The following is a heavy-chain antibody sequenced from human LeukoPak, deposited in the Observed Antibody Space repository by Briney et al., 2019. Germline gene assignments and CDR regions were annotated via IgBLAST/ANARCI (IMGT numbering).Heavy chain of an antibody. CDR3: ARDKRAYATWFDP. CDR2: INPNSGGT. Sequence: GASVKVSCKASGYTFTGYYMHWVRQAPGQGLEWMGRINPNSGGTNYAQKFQGRVTMTRDTSISTAYMELSRLRSDDTAVYYCARDKRAYATWFDPWGQGTLVTVCS. CDR1: GYTFTGYY. J-gene: IGHJ5*02. V-gene: IGHV1-2*06. D-gene: IGHD2-8*01.